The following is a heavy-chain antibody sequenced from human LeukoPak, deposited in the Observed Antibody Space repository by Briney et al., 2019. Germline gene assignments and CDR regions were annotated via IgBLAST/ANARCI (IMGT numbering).Heavy chain of an antibody. CDR1: GFTFSSYS. V-gene: IGHV3-48*01. CDR2: ISSSSSTI. Sequence: PGGSLRLSCAASGFTFSSYSMNWVRQAPGKGLEWVSYISSSSSTIYYADSVKGRFTISRDNAKNSLYLQMNGLRAEDTAGYYCARDSPASPLGAWGQGTLVTVSS. CDR3: ARDSPASPLGA. D-gene: IGHD3-16*01. J-gene: IGHJ5*02.